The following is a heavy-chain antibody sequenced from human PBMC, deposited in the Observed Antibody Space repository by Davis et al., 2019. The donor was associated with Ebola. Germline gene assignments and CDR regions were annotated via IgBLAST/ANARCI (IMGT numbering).Heavy chain of an antibody. D-gene: IGHD4-17*01. CDR2: IYPGDSDT. J-gene: IGHJ6*02. CDR1: GYIFTSYL. V-gene: IGHV5-51*01. CDR3: ARGIPYGDYGMDV. Sequence: GESLKISCKGSGYIFTSYLISWVRQTPAKGLEWMGIIYPGDSDTRYSPSFQGQVTISADKSISTAYLQWSSLKASDTAMYYCARGIPYGDYGMDVWGQGTTVTVSS.